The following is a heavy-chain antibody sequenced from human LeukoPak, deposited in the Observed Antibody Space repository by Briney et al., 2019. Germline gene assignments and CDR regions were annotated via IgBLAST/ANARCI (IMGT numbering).Heavy chain of an antibody. D-gene: IGHD4-17*01. CDR1: AFTVSSNY. CDR3: ARSTDYGDPYWYFDL. Sequence: RCSLRLFCAASAFTVSSNYMSWFRQSPDKGLEWVSVIYRGGSTHYAGSVEGRFTISRDKYKNTVYLQLNSLRAEDTAVYYCARSTDYGDPYWYFDLWGRGTLVTVSS. J-gene: IGHJ2*01. V-gene: IGHV3-53*01. CDR2: IYRGGST.